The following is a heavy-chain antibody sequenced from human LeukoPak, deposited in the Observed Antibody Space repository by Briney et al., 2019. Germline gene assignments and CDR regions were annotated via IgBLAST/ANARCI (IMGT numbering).Heavy chain of an antibody. CDR1: GGTFSSYA. Sequence: PVKVSCKASGGTFSSYAISWVRQAPGQGLEWMGGIIPIFGTANYAQKFQGRVTITAGESTSTAYMELSSLRSEDTAVYYCARGLPSGVTFFDYWGQGTLVTVSS. CDR3: ARGLPSGVTFFDY. V-gene: IGHV1-69*13. CDR2: IIPIFGTA. D-gene: IGHD3-16*01. J-gene: IGHJ4*02.